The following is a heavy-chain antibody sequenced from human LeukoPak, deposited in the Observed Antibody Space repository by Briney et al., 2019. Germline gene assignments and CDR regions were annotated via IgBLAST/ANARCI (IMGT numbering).Heavy chain of an antibody. CDR1: GFTFSSYA. CDR2: ISYDGSNK. CDR3: ASGVGTTVTTAKSYRGDY. D-gene: IGHD4-17*01. J-gene: IGHJ4*02. V-gene: IGHV3-30-3*01. Sequence: PGGSLRLSCAASGFTFSSYAMHWVRQAPGKGLEWVAVISYDGSNKYYADSVKGRFTISRDNSKNTLYLQMNSLRAEDTAVYYCASGVGTTVTTAKSYRGDYWGQGTLVTVSS.